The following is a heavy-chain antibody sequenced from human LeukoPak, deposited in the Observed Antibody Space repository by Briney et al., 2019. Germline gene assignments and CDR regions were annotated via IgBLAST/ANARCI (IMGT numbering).Heavy chain of an antibody. Sequence: GGSLRLSCAVSGFTFSSYAMSWVRQAPGKGLEWVSAISGSGGSTYYADSVKGRFTISRDNSKNTLYLQMNSLRAEDTAVYYCAKTPAPPTTYYYDSSGYYSQDYWGQGTLVTVSS. CDR2: ISGSGGST. V-gene: IGHV3-23*01. CDR1: GFTFSSYA. D-gene: IGHD3-22*01. CDR3: AKTPAPPTTYYYDSSGYYSQDY. J-gene: IGHJ4*02.